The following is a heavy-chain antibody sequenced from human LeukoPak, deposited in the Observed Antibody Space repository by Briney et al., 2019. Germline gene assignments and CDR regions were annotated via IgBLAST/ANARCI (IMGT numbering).Heavy chain of an antibody. CDR2: INHSGST. Sequence: PSETLSLTCAVYGGSFSGYYWSWIRQPPGKGLEWIGEINHSGSTNYNPSLKSRVTMSVDTSKNQFSLKLSSVTAADTAVYYCARFRLEVRGFDYWGQGTLVTVSS. CDR3: ARFRLEVRGFDY. CDR1: GGSFSGYY. J-gene: IGHJ4*02. V-gene: IGHV4-34*01. D-gene: IGHD1-7*01.